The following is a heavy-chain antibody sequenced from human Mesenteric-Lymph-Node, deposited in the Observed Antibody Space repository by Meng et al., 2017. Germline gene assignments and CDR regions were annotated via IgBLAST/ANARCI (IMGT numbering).Heavy chain of an antibody. CDR1: GFTFSSYS. V-gene: IGHV3-21*01. J-gene: IGHJ4*02. D-gene: IGHD4-23*01. CDR3: ARDLESYGGNTGGFDY. Sequence: GSLRLSCAASGFTFSSYSMNWVRQAPGKGLEWVSSISSSSSYIYYADSVKGRFTISRDNAKNSLYLQMNSLRAEDTAVYYCARDLESYGGNTGGFDYWGQGTLVTVSS. CDR2: ISSSSSYI.